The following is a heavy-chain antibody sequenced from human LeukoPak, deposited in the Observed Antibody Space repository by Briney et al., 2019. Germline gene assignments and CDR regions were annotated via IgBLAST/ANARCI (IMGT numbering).Heavy chain of an antibody. V-gene: IGHV3-23*01. D-gene: IGHD3-16*01. CDR1: GFTFSSYA. CDR3: AQNFGGAILNWFDP. CDR2: ISGSGGST. J-gene: IGHJ5*02. Sequence: GGSLRLSCAASGFTFSSYAMSWVRQAPGKGLEWVSAISGSGGSTYYADSVKGRSTISRDNSKNTLYLQMNSLRVEDTAVYYCAQNFGGAILNWFDPWGQGTLVTVSS.